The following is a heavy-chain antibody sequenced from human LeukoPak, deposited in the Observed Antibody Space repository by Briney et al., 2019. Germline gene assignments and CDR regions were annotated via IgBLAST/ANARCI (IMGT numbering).Heavy chain of an antibody. Sequence: GGSLRLSCAASGFTVSSNYMSWVRQAPGKGLEWVSVIYSGGSTYYADSVKARFTISRDNSKNTLYLQMNSLRAEDTAVYYCARDIIGSIAATEDWFDPWGQGTLVTVSS. CDR2: IYSGGST. V-gene: IGHV3-66*02. CDR1: GFTVSSNY. CDR3: ARDIIGSIAATEDWFDP. D-gene: IGHD6-6*01. J-gene: IGHJ5*02.